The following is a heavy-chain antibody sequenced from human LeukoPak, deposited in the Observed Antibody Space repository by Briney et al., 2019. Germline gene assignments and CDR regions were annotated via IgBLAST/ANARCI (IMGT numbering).Heavy chain of an antibody. V-gene: IGHV3-74*01. CDR3: ASQPIAVAGRARDY. CDR2: INSDGSST. Sequence: GGALRLSCAASGFPLRSYWMHWGRPAPGEGLVWVSRINSDGSSTSYADSVKGRFTISRDNAKNTLYLQMNSLRAEDTAVYYCASQPIAVAGRARDYWGQGTLVTVSS. D-gene: IGHD6-19*01. CDR1: GFPLRSYW. J-gene: IGHJ4*02.